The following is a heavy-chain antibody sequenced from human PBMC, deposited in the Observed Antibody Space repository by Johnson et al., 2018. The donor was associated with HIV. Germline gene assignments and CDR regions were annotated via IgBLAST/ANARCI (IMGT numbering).Heavy chain of an antibody. CDR3: AKEWHSSWYGRQGAFDI. D-gene: IGHD6-13*01. Sequence: QMQLVESGGGVVQPGRSLRLSCAASGFTFSSYAMHWVRQAPGKGLEWVAVISYDGSNKYYADSVKGRFTISRDNAKNSLYLQMNSLRAEDTALYYCAKEWHSSWYGRQGAFDIWGQGTMVTVSS. CDR2: ISYDGSNK. CDR1: GFTFSSYA. J-gene: IGHJ3*02. V-gene: IGHV3-30-3*01.